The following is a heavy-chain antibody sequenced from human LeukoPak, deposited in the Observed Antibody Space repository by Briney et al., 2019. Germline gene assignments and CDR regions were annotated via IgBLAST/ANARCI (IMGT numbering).Heavy chain of an antibody. CDR1: GFTFSSYS. CDR3: ARDSLYCSSTSCYSAAFDI. CDR2: ISSSSSYI. J-gene: IGHJ3*02. V-gene: IGHV3-21*01. D-gene: IGHD2-2*02. Sequence: GGSLRLSCAASGFTFSSYSMNWVRQAPGKGLEWVSSISSSSSYIYYADSVKGRFTISRDNAKNSLYLQMNSLRAEDTAVYYCARDSLYCSSTSCYSAAFDIWGQGTMVTVSS.